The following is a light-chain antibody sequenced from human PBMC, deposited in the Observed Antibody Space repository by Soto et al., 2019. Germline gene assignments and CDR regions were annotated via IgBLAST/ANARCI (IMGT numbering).Light chain of an antibody. Sequence: QSVLTQPASVSGSPGQSITISYTGTSSDVGGYNYVSWYQQHPGKAPKLMIYDVSNRPSGVSNRFSGSKSGNTASLSISGLQAEYEADYYCSSYTSSITLVFGGGTKVTVL. CDR1: SSDVGGYNY. CDR2: DVS. CDR3: SSYTSSITLV. J-gene: IGLJ2*01. V-gene: IGLV2-14*03.